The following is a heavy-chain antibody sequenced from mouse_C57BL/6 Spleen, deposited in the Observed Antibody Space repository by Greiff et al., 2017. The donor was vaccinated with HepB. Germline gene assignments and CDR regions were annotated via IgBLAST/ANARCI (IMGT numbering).Heavy chain of an antibody. CDR1: GFSLTSYG. CDR3: ARELTGTNYYAMDY. CDR2: IWSDGST. J-gene: IGHJ4*01. Sequence: VMLVESGPGLVAPSQSLSITCTVSGFSLTSYGVHWVRQPPGKGLEWLVVIWSDGSTTYNSALKSRLSISKDNSKSQVFLKMNSLQTDDTAMYYCARELTGTNYYAMDYWGQGTSVTVSS. D-gene: IGHD4-1*01. V-gene: IGHV2-6*03.